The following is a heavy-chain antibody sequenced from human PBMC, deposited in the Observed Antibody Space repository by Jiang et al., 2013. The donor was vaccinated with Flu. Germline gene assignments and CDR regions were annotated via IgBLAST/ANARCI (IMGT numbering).Heavy chain of an antibody. D-gene: IGHD3-22*01. CDR3: ARTYYYDNNGGPRYFDL. CDR1: GGSISSPNW. V-gene: IGHV4-4*02. J-gene: IGHJ2*01. CDR2: MYHSGAT. Sequence: SGSGLVKPSGTLSLTCAVSGGSISSPNWWSWVRQPPGKGLEWIAEMYHSGATNYNPSLKSRVNISVDKSKNQFSLRLSSLTAADTAVYYCARTYYYDNNGGPRYFDLWGRGTLVSVSS.